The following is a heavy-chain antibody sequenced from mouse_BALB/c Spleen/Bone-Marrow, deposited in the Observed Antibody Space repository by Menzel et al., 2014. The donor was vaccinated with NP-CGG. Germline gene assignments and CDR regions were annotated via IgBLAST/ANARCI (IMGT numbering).Heavy chain of an antibody. CDR1: GFTFTDYY. D-gene: IGHD2-2*01. J-gene: IGHJ2*01. CDR2: IRNKANGYTT. CDR3: ARDGYDDY. V-gene: IGHV7-3*02. Sequence: EVMLVESGGGLVQPGGSLRLSCAPSGFTFTDYYMSWVRQPPGQALEWLGFIRNKANGYTTEYSASVKGRFTISRDNSQSILYLQMNTLRAEDSATYYCARDGYDDYWGQGTTLTVSS.